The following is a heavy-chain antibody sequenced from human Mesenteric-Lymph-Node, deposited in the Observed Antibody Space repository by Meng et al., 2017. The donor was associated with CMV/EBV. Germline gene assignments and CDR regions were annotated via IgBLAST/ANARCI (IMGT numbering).Heavy chain of an antibody. CDR1: GFTFSSCG. CDR3: AKDQAYQENWYFDL. V-gene: IGHV3-33*06. CDR2: IWDDASNK. J-gene: IGHJ2*01. D-gene: IGHD2-2*01. Sequence: GESLKISCAASGFTFSSCGMHWVRQAPGKGLEWVALIWDDASNKFYADSVKGRFTISRDNSKNTLYLQMNSLRAEDTAVYYCAKDQAYQENWYFDLWGRGTLVTVSS.